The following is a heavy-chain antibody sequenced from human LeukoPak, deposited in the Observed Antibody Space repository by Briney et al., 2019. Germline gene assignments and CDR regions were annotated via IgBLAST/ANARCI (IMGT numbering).Heavy chain of an antibody. J-gene: IGHJ4*02. CDR1: RGSIRRGGYS. V-gene: IGHV4-30-2*01. D-gene: IGHD1-26*01. CDR2: IYHSGST. Sequence: SQTLSLTCAVSRGSIRRGGYSWRWICQPPGKGPEWIGYIYHSGSTYYNPSLKRRVTISVDRSKNQFSLKLSSVTAADTAVYYCARGIVGGYFDYWGQGTLVTVSS. CDR3: ARGIVGGYFDY.